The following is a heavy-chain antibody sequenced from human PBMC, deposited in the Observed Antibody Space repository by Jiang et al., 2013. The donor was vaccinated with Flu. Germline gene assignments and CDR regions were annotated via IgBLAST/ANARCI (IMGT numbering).Heavy chain of an antibody. Sequence: GPGLVKPSQTLSLTCAVSGDSVSSNSAAWNWIRQSPSRGLEWLGRTYYRSKWYNDYAVSVKSRITINPDTSKNQFSLQLNSVTPEDTAVYYCARDPVAAVASFDAFDIWGQGTMVTVSS. CDR1: GDSVSSNSAA. V-gene: IGHV6-1*01. D-gene: IGHD6-19*01. J-gene: IGHJ3*02. CDR2: TYYRSKWYN. CDR3: ARDPVAAVASFDAFDI.